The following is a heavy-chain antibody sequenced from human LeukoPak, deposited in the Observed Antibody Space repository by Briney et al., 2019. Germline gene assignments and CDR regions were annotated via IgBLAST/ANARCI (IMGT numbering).Heavy chain of an antibody. D-gene: IGHD3-10*01. CDR3: ARDYGFGEPHDAFDI. CDR1: GYTFTGYY. J-gene: IGHJ3*02. V-gene: IGHV1-2*02. CDR2: INPNSGGT. Sequence: ASVKVSCKASGYTFTGYYMHWVRQAPGQGLEWMGWINPNSGGTNYAQKFQGRVTMTRDTSISTAYMELSRLRSDDTAVYYCARDYGFGEPHDAFDIWGQGTMVAVSS.